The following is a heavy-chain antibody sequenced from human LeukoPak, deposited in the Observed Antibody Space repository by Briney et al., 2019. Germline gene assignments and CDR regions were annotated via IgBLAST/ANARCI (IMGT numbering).Heavy chain of an antibody. D-gene: IGHD5-18*01. CDR3: ASCGYRYGQYYYYMDV. J-gene: IGHJ6*03. V-gene: IGHV3-7*01. Sequence: GGSLRLSCAASGLTFSSYWMSWVRQAPGKGLEWVGNINQDGSEKYYVDSVKGRSTISRDNAKKSLYLQMNSLRAEDTALYYCASCGYRYGQYYYYMDVWGKGTTVTVSS. CDR1: GLTFSSYW. CDR2: INQDGSEK.